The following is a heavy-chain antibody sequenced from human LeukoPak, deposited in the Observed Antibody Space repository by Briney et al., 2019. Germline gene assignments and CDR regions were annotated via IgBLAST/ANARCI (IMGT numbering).Heavy chain of an antibody. CDR1: GGSISSYY. D-gene: IGHD3-3*01. V-gene: IGHV4-59*01. J-gene: IGHJ4*02. Sequence: SETLSLTCAVSGGSISSYYWSWIRQPPGKGLEWIGYIYYSGSTNYNPSLKSRVTISVDTSKNQFSLKLSSVTAADMAVYYCARGWSGYLGYWGQGTLVTVSS. CDR2: IYYSGST. CDR3: ARGWSGYLGY.